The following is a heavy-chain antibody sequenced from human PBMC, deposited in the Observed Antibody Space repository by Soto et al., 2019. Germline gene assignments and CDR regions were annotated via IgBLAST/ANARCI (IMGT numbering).Heavy chain of an antibody. CDR3: ARIRYLKIVGATNIDY. Sequence: SETLSLTCTVSGHSIADSYCSWIRQSPGKRLEWIGYISFSGTTNYNPSLKSRVTISVDKSKNQFSLKLSSVTAADTAVYYCARIRYLKIVGATNIDYWGQGTLVTVSS. CDR1: GHSIADSY. CDR2: ISFSGTT. V-gene: IGHV4-59*12. J-gene: IGHJ4*02. D-gene: IGHD1-26*01.